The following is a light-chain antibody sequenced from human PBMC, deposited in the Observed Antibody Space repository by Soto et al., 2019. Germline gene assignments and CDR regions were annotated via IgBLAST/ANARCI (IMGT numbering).Light chain of an antibody. CDR2: DNN. CDR1: SSNIGNNY. CDR3: GTWDSSLSAYV. V-gene: IGLV1-51*01. Sequence: QSVLTQPPSVSAAPGQMVTISCSGSSSNIGNNYVSWYQQLPGTAPKVLIYDNNERPSGIPDRFSGSKSGTSATLGITGLQTEDEADYYCGTWDSSLSAYVFGTGTKLTVL. J-gene: IGLJ1*01.